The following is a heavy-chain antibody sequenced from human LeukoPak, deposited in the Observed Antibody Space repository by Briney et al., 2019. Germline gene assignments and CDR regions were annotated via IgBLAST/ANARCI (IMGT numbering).Heavy chain of an antibody. CDR1: GFTFSSYS. D-gene: IGHD2-2*01. V-gene: IGHV3-21*01. J-gene: IGHJ6*02. CDR3: ARDRIVVVPAAMAYYGMDV. Sequence: GGSLRLSCAASGFTFSSYSMNWVRQAPGKGLEWVSSISSSSSYIYYADSVKGRFTISRDNAKNSLYLQMNSLRAEDTAVYYCARDRIVVVPAAMAYYGMDVWGQGTTVTVSS. CDR2: ISSSSSYI.